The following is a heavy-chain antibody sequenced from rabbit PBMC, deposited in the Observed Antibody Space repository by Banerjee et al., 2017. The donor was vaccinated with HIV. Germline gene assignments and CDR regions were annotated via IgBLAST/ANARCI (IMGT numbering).Heavy chain of an antibody. CDR1: GFDLSSYYY. J-gene: IGHJ6*01. CDR3: GRDRDGDAGYGSLAL. CDR2: IYAGSSGST. V-gene: IGHV1S45*01. D-gene: IGHD6-1*01. Sequence: QEQLEESGGDLVKPEGSLTLTCKASGFDLSSYYYMCWVRQAPGKGLEWIACIYAGSSGSTYYASWAKGRFTISKTSSTTVTLQMTSLTAADTATYFCGRDRDGDAGYGSLALWGQGTLVTVS.